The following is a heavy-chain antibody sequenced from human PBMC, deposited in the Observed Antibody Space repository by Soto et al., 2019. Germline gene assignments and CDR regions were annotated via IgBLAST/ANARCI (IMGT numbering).Heavy chain of an antibody. V-gene: IGHV3-11*06. Sequence: PGGSLRLSCAASGFTFSDYYMTWIRQAPGKGPEWISYISSDGSHTHYADSVEGRFTIARDNAKNSLYLQMNSLRVEDTAVYYCVSPLIQWLFTDVWGQGTTVTVSS. D-gene: IGHD3-22*01. CDR1: GFTFSDYY. CDR3: VSPLIQWLFTDV. CDR2: ISSDGSHT. J-gene: IGHJ6*02.